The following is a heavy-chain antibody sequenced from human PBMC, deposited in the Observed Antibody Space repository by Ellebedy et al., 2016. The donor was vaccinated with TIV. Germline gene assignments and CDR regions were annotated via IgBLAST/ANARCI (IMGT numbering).Heavy chain of an antibody. CDR1: GYRFSGFW. V-gene: IGHV5-51*01. Sequence: GESLKISCQGSGYRFSGFWIGWVRQMPGKGLEWMGPIDGGDSDARYNPSFQGQVTMSADKSITTAYFEWSTLKASDSAIYYCAGLSDSGSFYDWFDSWGQGTRVTVSS. CDR2: IDGGDSDA. J-gene: IGHJ5*01. CDR3: AGLSDSGSFYDWFDS. D-gene: IGHD1-26*01.